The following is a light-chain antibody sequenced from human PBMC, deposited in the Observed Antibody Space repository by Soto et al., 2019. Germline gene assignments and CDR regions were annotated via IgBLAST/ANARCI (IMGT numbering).Light chain of an antibody. J-gene: IGKJ1*01. CDR3: QQYNNWPQT. Sequence: ELVMTESPSTLSVSPGEGATLSCRASQSVSSYLAWYQQKPGQAPRLLIYGASTRATGIPARFSGRGSGTEFTLTISSLQSEDSVVYYCQQYNNWPQTFGQGTKVDIK. CDR1: QSVSSY. CDR2: GAS. V-gene: IGKV3-15*01.